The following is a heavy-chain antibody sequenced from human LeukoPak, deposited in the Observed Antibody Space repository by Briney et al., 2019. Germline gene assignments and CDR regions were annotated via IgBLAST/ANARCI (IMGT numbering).Heavy chain of an antibody. CDR3: ARVPDYDYVWGSYRYRDAFDY. CDR2: IYHSGST. V-gene: IGHV4-4*02. CDR1: GGSISSSNW. J-gene: IGHJ4*02. Sequence: SETLSLTCAVSGGSISSSNWWSRVRQPPGKGLEWIGEIYHSGSTNYNPSLKSRVTISVDKSKNQFSLKLSSVTAADTAVYYCARVPDYDYVWGSYRYRDAFDYWGQGTLVTVSS. D-gene: IGHD3-16*02.